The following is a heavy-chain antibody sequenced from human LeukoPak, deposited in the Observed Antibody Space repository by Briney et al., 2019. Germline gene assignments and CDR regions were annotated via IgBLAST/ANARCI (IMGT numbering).Heavy chain of an antibody. Sequence: ASVKVSCKASGFTFTSSAVQWVRQARGQRLEWIGWIVVGSGNTNYAQKFQERVTITRDMSTSTAYMELSSLRSEDTAVYYCAADVTSTYGDQGGFDPWGQGTLVTVSS. CDR2: IVVGSGNT. D-gene: IGHD4-17*01. J-gene: IGHJ5*02. V-gene: IGHV1-58*01. CDR1: GFTFTSSA. CDR3: AADVTSTYGDQGGFDP.